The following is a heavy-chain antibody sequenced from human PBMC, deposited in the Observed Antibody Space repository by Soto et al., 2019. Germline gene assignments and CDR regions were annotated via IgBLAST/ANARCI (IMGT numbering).Heavy chain of an antibody. J-gene: IGHJ3*02. Sequence: ASVKVSCKASGYTFTTYAMHWVRQAPGQRLEWMGWINAGNGNTKYSQKFQGRVTFTRDTSASTAYMELSSLRSEDTAVYYCARGDFWGGNIRPDAFDIWGQGTMVTVSS. V-gene: IGHV1-3*01. CDR2: INAGNGNT. D-gene: IGHD3-3*01. CDR3: ARGDFWGGNIRPDAFDI. CDR1: GYTFTTYA.